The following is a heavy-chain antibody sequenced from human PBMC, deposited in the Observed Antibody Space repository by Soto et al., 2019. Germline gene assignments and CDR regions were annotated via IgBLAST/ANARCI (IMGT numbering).Heavy chain of an antibody. V-gene: IGHV3-23*01. Sequence: GSLRLSCTASGFTFSSYAMSWVRQAPGGGLEWVSTISGSGQTTYYADSVKRRFTISRDNSKSTLYLQMDSLRAEDTAIYYCAKNRLTTATETDYWGQGTLVTVSS. CDR2: ISGSGQTT. J-gene: IGHJ4*02. CDR1: GFTFSSYA. CDR3: AKNRLTTATETDY. D-gene: IGHD4-17*01.